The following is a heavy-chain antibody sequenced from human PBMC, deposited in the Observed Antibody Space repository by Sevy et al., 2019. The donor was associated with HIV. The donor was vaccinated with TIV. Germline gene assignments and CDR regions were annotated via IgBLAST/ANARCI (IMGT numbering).Heavy chain of an antibody. CDR3: TRGYYYDSSGYFDY. Sequence: GGSLRLSCTGSGFTFGDYAMSWFRQAPGMGLEWVGFIRSKEYGGATEYAASVKGRFTISRDDTKSIADLQMNSLKTADTAVYYCTRGYYYDSSGYFDYWGQGTLVTVSS. D-gene: IGHD3-22*01. V-gene: IGHV3-49*03. CDR2: IRSKEYGGAT. J-gene: IGHJ4*02. CDR1: GFTFGDYA.